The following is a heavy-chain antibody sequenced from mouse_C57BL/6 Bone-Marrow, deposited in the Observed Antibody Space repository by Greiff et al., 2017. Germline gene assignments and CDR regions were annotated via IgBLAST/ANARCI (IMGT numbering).Heavy chain of an antibody. CDR3: ARREGGLLHDY. Sequence: VKLQESGAELARPGASVKMSCKASGYTFTSYTMHWVKQRPGQGLEWIGYINPSSGYTKYNQKFKDKATLTADKASSTAYMQLSSLTSEDSAVYYCARREGGLLHDYWGQGTTLTVSS. CDR2: INPSSGYT. V-gene: IGHV1-4*01. D-gene: IGHD2-3*01. CDR1: GYTFTSYT. J-gene: IGHJ2*01.